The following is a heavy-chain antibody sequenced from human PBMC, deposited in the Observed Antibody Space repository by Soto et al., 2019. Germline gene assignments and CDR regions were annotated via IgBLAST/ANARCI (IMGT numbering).Heavy chain of an antibody. CDR2: MSYDGSNE. D-gene: IGHD1-26*01. CDR3: AKDGSHNFDY. V-gene: IGHV3-30*18. J-gene: IGHJ4*02. CDR1: GFTFSHDA. Sequence: HVQLVESGGGVVQPGRSLRLSCAASGFTFSHDAMHWVRQAPGKGLEWVALMSYDGSNEYYADSVKGRFTISRDNSKNTLYLQMNSLRAEDTAVYYCAKDGSHNFDYWDQGTLVTVSS.